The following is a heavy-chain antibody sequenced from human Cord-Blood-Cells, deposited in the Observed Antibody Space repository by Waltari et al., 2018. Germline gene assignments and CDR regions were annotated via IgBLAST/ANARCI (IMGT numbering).Heavy chain of an antibody. Sequence: QVQLVQSGAEVKKPGSSVKVSCKASGGTFSSYATSWVRQAPGQGLEWMGGIIPIFGTANYAQKFQGRVTITADESTSTAYMELSSLRSEDTAVYYCASGYCTNGVCYDALDIWGQGTMVTVSS. CDR1: GGTFSSYA. CDR2: IIPIFGTA. V-gene: IGHV1-69*01. D-gene: IGHD2-8*01. CDR3: ASGYCTNGVCYDALDI. J-gene: IGHJ3*02.